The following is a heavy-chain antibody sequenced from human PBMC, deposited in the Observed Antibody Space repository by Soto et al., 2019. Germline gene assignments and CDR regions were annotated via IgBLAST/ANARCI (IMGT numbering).Heavy chain of an antibody. D-gene: IGHD1-26*01. Sequence: EVHLLESGGGLVQPGGSLRLSCEASGFTFSSYAMSWVRQAPGKGLEWVSTIVGSGGSTYYADSVKGRFTISRDNSKNNLYLQMNSLRAEDTAIYYCEPSALVYWGQEPWSPSPQ. CDR3: EPSALVY. V-gene: IGHV3-23*01. CDR2: IVGSGGST. J-gene: IGHJ4*01. CDR1: GFTFSSYA.